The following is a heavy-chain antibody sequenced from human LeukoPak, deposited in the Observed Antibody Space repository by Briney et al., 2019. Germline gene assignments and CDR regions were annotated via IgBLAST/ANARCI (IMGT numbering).Heavy chain of an antibody. D-gene: IGHD3-22*01. V-gene: IGHV3-74*01. Sequence: GESLRLSCAASGFTFSSYWMHWVRQAPGKGLVWVSRINTDETITTYADSVKGRFTISRDNAKNTLYLQMNSLRAEDTAVYYCARATYYYDSSGYRAVYYFDYWGQGTLVTVSS. CDR2: INTDETIT. CDR1: GFTFSSYW. J-gene: IGHJ4*02. CDR3: ARATYYYDSSGYRAVYYFDY.